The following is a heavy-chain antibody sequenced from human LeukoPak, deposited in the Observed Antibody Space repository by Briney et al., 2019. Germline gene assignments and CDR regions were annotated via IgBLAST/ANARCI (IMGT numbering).Heavy chain of an antibody. Sequence: SETLSLTCTVSGGSISSYYWSWIRQPPGKGLEWIGYIYYSGSTNYNPSLKSRVTISVDTSKNQFSLKLSSVTAADTAVYYCARGGYGSGSYYNRGWFDPWGQGTLVTVSS. CDR3: ARGGYGSGSYYNRGWFDP. V-gene: IGHV4-59*01. CDR1: GGSISSYY. D-gene: IGHD3-10*01. CDR2: IYYSGST. J-gene: IGHJ5*02.